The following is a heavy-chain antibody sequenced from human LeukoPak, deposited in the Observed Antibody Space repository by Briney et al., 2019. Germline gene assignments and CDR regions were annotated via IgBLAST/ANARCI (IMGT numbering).Heavy chain of an antibody. V-gene: IGHV1-69*05. CDR1: GGTFSSYA. D-gene: IGHD3-3*02. CDR3: ARAPPDRSIANWFDP. J-gene: IGHJ5*02. CDR2: IIPIFGTA. Sequence: SVKVSCKASGGTFSSYAISWVRRAPGQGLEWMGRIIPIFGTANYAQKFQGRVTITTDESTSTAYMELSSLRSEDTAVYYCARAPPDRSIANWFDPWGQGTLVTVSS.